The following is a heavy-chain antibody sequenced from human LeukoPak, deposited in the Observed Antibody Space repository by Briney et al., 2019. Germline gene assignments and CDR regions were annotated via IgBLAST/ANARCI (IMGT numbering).Heavy chain of an antibody. D-gene: IGHD1-14*01. CDR2: IYPGNPDT. V-gene: IGHV5-51*01. CDR3: ARHVAETPDAFDI. J-gene: IGHJ3*02. CDR1: GYSFTSYW. Sequence: GESLKISCKGSGYSFTSYWIGWVRQMPGKGLEWMGIIYPGNPDTRYSPSFQGQVTISADKSISTAYLQWSSLKASDTAMYYCARHVAETPDAFDIWGQGTMVTVSS.